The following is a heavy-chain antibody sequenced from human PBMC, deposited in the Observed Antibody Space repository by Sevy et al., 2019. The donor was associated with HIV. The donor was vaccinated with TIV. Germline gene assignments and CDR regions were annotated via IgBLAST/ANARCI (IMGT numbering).Heavy chain of an antibody. CDR1: GFTFGDYA. J-gene: IGHJ4*02. CDR3: TRGSRDYDFWSGYYAGMGYYFDY. Sequence: GESLKISCTASGFTFGDYAMSWFRQAPGKGLEWVGFIRSKAYGGTTEYAASVKGRFTISRDDSKSIAYLQMNSLKTEDTAVYYCTRGSRDYDFWSGYYAGMGYYFDYWGQGTLVTVSS. V-gene: IGHV3-49*03. D-gene: IGHD3-3*01. CDR2: IRSKAYGGTT.